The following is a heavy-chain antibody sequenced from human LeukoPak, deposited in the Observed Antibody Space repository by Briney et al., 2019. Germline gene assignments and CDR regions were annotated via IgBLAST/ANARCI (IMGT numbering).Heavy chain of an antibody. V-gene: IGHV3-23*01. CDR1: GFTFSSYA. D-gene: IGHD7-27*01. CDR2: ISGSGGST. J-gene: IGHJ6*02. CDR3: ATRANWGNYYYYGMDV. Sequence: GGSLRLSCAASGFTFSSYAMSWVRQAPGKGLEWVSAISGSGGSTYYADSVKGRFTISRDNSKNTLYLQMNSLRAEDTAVYYCATRANWGNYYYYGMDVWGQGTTVTVSS.